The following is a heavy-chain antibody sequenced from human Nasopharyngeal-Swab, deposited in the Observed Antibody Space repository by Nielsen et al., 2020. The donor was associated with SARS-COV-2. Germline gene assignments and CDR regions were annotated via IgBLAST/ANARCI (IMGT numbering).Heavy chain of an antibody. Sequence: GGSLRLSCAASGFTFSSYEMNWVRQAPGKGLEWVPYISSSGSTIYYADSVKGRFTISRDNAKNSLYLQMNSLRAEDTAVYYCARDKARYNWNLSLGWYFDLWGRGTLVTVSS. CDR1: GFTFSSYE. J-gene: IGHJ2*01. CDR2: ISSSGSTI. V-gene: IGHV3-48*03. CDR3: ARDKARYNWNLSLGWYFDL. D-gene: IGHD1-20*01.